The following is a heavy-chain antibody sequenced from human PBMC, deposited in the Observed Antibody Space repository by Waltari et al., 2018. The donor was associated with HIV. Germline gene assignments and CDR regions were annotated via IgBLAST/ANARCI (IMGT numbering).Heavy chain of an antibody. CDR2: IIPIFGTA. CDR3: ARGTGNYYYDSSGYPLDY. CDR1: GGTFSSYA. J-gene: IGHJ4*02. D-gene: IGHD3-22*01. Sequence: QVQLVQSGAEVKKPGSSVKVSCKAAGGTFSSYAIRWVLQAPGPGLEWMGGIIPIFGTANYAQKFQGRVTITADESTSTAYMELSSLRSEDTAVYYCARGTGNYYYDSSGYPLDYWGQGTLVTVSS. V-gene: IGHV1-69*12.